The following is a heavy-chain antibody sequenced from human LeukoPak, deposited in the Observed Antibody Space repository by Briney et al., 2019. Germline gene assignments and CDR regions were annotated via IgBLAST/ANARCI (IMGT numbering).Heavy chain of an antibody. Sequence: PGGSLRLSCAASGFTFSSYAMHWVRQAPGKGLEWVAVISYDGSNKYYADSVKGRFTISRDNSKSTLYLQMNSLRAEDTAVYYCAKDGTRKIVEASDYWGQGTLVTVSS. CDR3: AKDGTRKIVEASDY. D-gene: IGHD1-26*01. CDR1: GFTFSSYA. J-gene: IGHJ4*02. CDR2: ISYDGSNK. V-gene: IGHV3-30-3*01.